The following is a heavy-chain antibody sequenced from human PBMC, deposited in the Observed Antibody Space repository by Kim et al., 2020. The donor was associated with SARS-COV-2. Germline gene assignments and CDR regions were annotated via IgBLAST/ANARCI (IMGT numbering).Heavy chain of an antibody. CDR3: ASGHIVATKRGNFDY. CDR2: INHSGST. D-gene: IGHD5-12*01. V-gene: IGHV4-34*01. CDR1: GGSFSGYY. J-gene: IGHJ4*02. Sequence: SETLSLTCAVYGGSFSGYYWSWIRQPPGKGLEWIGEINHSGSTNYNPSLKSRVTISVDTSKNQFSLKLSSVTAADTAVYYCASGHIVATKRGNFDYWGQGTLVTVSS.